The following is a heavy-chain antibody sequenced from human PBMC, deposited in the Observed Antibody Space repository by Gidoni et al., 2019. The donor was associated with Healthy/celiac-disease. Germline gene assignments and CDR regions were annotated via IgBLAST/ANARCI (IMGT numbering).Heavy chain of an antibody. CDR1: GYTFTSYA. J-gene: IGHJ4*02. D-gene: IGHD3-16*02. Sequence: KVSCKASGYTFTSYAMHWVRQAPEQRLEWMGWINAGNGNTKYSQKFQGRVTITRDTSASTAYMELSSLRSEDTAVYYCARDTVAFGGVIVIFDYWGQGTLVTVSS. CDR3: ARDTVAFGGVIVIFDY. CDR2: INAGNGNT. V-gene: IGHV1-3*01.